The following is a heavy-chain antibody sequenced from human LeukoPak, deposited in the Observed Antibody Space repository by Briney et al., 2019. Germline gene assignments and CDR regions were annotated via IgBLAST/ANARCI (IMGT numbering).Heavy chain of an antibody. J-gene: IGHJ4*02. CDR1: EYTFTSYD. CDR3: ARTQTFSSGWYGDFDY. Sequence: ASVKVSCKASEYTFTSYDINWVRQATGQGLEWMGWMNPNSGNTGYAQKFQGRVTITRNTSISTAYMELSSLRSEDTAVYYCARTQTFSSGWYGDFDYWGQGTLVTVSS. D-gene: IGHD6-19*01. V-gene: IGHV1-8*03. CDR2: MNPNSGNT.